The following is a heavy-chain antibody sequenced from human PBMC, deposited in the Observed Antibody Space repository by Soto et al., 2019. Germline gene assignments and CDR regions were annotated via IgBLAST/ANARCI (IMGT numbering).Heavy chain of an antibody. J-gene: IGHJ4*02. CDR3: AKDTYDSSGYYSG. Sequence: GGSLRLSCAASGFTFSSYGMHWVRQAPGKGLEWVAFIWHDGGNKFYAESVKGRFTISRDNSKNTLYLQMTSLSAEDTAVYYCAKDTYDSSGYYSGWGQGTLVTVSS. D-gene: IGHD3-22*01. V-gene: IGHV3-30*02. CDR2: IWHDGGNK. CDR1: GFTFSSYG.